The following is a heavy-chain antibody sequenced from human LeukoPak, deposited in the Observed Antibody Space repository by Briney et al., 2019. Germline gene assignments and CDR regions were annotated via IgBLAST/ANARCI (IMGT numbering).Heavy chain of an antibody. V-gene: IGHV4-59*01. CDR3: ARDAGSRDAFDI. D-gene: IGHD1-26*01. CDR1: WGHIRSYY. Sequence: SETLSLICTVSWGHIRSYYGSWIPPPPGKSLEWIGYIYYSGSTNYNPALKSQVTRSVDTSKNQFPLKLSSVTAADTAVYYCARDAGSRDAFDIWGQGTMVTVSS. CDR2: IYYSGST. J-gene: IGHJ3*02.